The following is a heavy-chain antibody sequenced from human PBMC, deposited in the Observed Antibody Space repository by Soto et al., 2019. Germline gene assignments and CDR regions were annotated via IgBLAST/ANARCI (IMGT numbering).Heavy chain of an antibody. CDR2: IWYDGSNK. J-gene: IGHJ6*02. CDR1: GFTLSSYG. D-gene: IGHD3-22*01. V-gene: IGHV3-33*08. Sequence: GRSHRLYCTAPGFTLSSYGMHMDSQALDKGLEWVAVIWYDGSNKYYADSVKGRFTISRDNSKDTLYLQMNSLRAEDTAVYYCARGGFYDSSGYYHYYYYYGMDVWGQGT. CDR3: ARGGFYDSSGYYHYYYYYGMDV.